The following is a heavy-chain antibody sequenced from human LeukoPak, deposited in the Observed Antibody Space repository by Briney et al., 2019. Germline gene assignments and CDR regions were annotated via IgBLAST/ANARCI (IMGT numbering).Heavy chain of an antibody. CDR2: ISSSSSYI. CDR3: ARDLGGWYNSVFGDYFDY. J-gene: IGHJ4*02. CDR1: GFTFSSYS. D-gene: IGHD6-19*01. Sequence: PGGSLRLSCAASGFTFSSYSMNWVRQAPGKGLEWVSSISSSSSYIYYADPVKGRFTISRDNAKNSLYLQMNSLRAEDTAVYYCARDLGGWYNSVFGDYFDYWGQGTLVTVSS. V-gene: IGHV3-21*04.